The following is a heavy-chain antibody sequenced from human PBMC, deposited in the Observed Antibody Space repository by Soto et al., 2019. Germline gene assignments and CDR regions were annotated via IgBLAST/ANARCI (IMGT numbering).Heavy chain of an antibody. Sequence: EVQLVESGGGLVQPGGSLRLSCAASGFTFSSYSMHWVRQAPGKGLEWVSYISSSSSTIYYADSVKGRFTISRDNAKNSLYLQMNRLRTEDTAVYYCAREGWPFDYWGQGTLVTVSS. V-gene: IGHV3-48*01. CDR1: GFTFSSYS. CDR3: AREGWPFDY. J-gene: IGHJ4*02. CDR2: ISSSSSTI.